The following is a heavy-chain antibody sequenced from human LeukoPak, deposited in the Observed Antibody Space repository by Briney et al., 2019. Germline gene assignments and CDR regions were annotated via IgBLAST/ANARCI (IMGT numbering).Heavy chain of an antibody. V-gene: IGHV4-59*01. CDR1: GFTSCCYY. J-gene: IGHJ5*02. CDR2: IYYSGST. Sequence: SETLSFTSTGYGFTSCCYYWIWLRQPPGKGLEWLGYIYYSGSTYYNPSLKSRVTISVDTSKDQFSMKLSSVTAANTAVYYCARDQSPITIFGVVTAGGFDPWGQGTLVTVSS. CDR3: ARDQSPITIFGVVTAGGFDP. D-gene: IGHD3-3*01.